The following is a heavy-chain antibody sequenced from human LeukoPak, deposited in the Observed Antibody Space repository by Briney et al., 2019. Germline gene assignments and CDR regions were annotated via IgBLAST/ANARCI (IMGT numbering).Heavy chain of an antibody. CDR2: INHSGST. V-gene: IGHV4-34*01. CDR1: GGSFSGYY. Sequence: SETLSLTCAVYGGSFSGYYWSWFRQPPGKGLEWIGEINHSGSTNYNPSLKSRVTISVDTSKNQFSLKLSSVTAADTAVYYCARQLLGYCSSTSCFAYYGMDVWGQGTTVTVSS. J-gene: IGHJ6*02. CDR3: ARQLLGYCSSTSCFAYYGMDV. D-gene: IGHD2-2*01.